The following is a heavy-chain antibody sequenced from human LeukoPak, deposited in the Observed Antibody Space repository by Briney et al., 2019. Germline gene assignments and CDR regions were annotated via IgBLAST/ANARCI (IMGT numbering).Heavy chain of an antibody. Sequence: SETLSLTCTVSRGSTSTYYWSWIRQPAGKGLEWIGSIYYSGNTYYNASLKSQVSISIDTSKNQFSLKLTSVTAADTAVYYCARQTGSGLFILPGGQGTLVTVSS. J-gene: IGHJ4*02. D-gene: IGHD3/OR15-3a*01. V-gene: IGHV4-59*05. CDR2: IYYSGNT. CDR3: ARQTGSGLFILP. CDR1: RGSTSTYY.